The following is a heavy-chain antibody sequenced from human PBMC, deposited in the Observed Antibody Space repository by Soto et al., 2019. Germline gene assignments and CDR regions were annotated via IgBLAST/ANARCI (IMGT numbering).Heavy chain of an antibody. J-gene: IGHJ3*02. D-gene: IGHD2-2*01. CDR3: ARAAYCSSSTCSDAFDI. V-gene: IGHV1-3*01. CDR2: INAGNGNT. CDR1: GYSFTAYA. Sequence: QVQLVQSGAEVKEPGASVKVSCKASGYSFTAYAMHWVRQAPGQRPEWMGWINAGNGNTKYSQKLQGRITLSRDTSASTVYMELSSLRFEDRAVYYCARAAYCSSSTCSDAFDIWGQGTMVTVSS.